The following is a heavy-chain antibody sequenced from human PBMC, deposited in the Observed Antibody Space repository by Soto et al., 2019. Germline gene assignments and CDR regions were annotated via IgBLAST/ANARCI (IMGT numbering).Heavy chain of an antibody. CDR2: INPSSGNT. CDR3: ARGDSVILEWLLYTPSYYYYYYMDV. CDR1: GYTFTSYA. D-gene: IGHD3-3*01. V-gene: IGHV1-3*01. Sequence: GASVKVSCKASGYTFTSYAMHWVRQAPGQRLEWMGWINPSSGNTKYAQKFQGRVTMTRNTSVSTAYMELSSLRSEDTAVYYCARGDSVILEWLLYTPSYYYYYYMDVWGKGTTVTVSS. J-gene: IGHJ6*03.